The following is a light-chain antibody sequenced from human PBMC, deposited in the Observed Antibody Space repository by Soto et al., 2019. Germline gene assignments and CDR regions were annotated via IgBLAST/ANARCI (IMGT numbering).Light chain of an antibody. CDR1: QGIRNE. J-gene: IGKJ1*01. CDR3: QQNYRATPWT. CDR2: AAS. Sequence: AIQITQSPSSLCSCVVDTGTIPSRESQGIRNELGWYQQKPGKAPKLLIYAASSLQRGVPSRFSGGGSGTDFTLNISSLQPDDFATYYCQQNYRATPWTFGQGTKVGIK. V-gene: IGKV1-6*01.